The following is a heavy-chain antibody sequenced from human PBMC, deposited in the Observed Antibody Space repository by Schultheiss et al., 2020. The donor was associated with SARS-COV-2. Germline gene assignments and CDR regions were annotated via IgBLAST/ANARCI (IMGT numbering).Heavy chain of an antibody. CDR3: ARDRAIGEHFDY. CDR2: MWYDGINQ. Sequence: GGSLRLSCAASGFTFSSYSMNWVRQAPGKGLEWVAVMWYDGINQYYADSVKGRFTISRDNSKNTLYLQMNSLRAEDTAVYYCARDRAIGEHFDYWGQGTLVTVSS. CDR1: GFTFSSYS. V-gene: IGHV3-33*08. D-gene: IGHD2-21*01. J-gene: IGHJ4*02.